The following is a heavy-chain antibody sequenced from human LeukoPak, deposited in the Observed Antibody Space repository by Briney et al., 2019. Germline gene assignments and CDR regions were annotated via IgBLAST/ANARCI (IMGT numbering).Heavy chain of an antibody. CDR1: GFTVSSNY. D-gene: IGHD6-13*01. Sequence: PGGSLRLSCAASGFTVSSNYMSWVRQAPGKGLEWDSVIYSGGSTYYADSVKGRFTISRDNSKNTLYLQMNSLRAEDTAVYYCASPIAAADAFDIWGQGTIVTVSS. J-gene: IGHJ3*02. CDR3: ASPIAAADAFDI. V-gene: IGHV3-53*01. CDR2: IYSGGST.